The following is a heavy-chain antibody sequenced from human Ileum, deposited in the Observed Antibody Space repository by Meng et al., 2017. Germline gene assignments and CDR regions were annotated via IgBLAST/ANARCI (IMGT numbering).Heavy chain of an antibody. D-gene: IGHD6-19*01. J-gene: IGHJ4*02. V-gene: IGHV3-74*01. CDR2: IYRDLRPP. CDR3: ARAIEVACTGGYY. CDR1: GFTVRTYW. Sequence: PGGTLLLTSAPSGFTVRTYWMQWVGHAPGKGVVCVSRIYRDLRPPHYAASVKGRFTISRDNAKTPLHLQMNSLRAEDTAVYYCARAIEVACTGGYYWGQGTLVTVSS.